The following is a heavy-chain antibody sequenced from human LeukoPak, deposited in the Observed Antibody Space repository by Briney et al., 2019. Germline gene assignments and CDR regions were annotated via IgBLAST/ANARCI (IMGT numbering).Heavy chain of an antibody. CDR3: ARGLKYSSGWYYFDY. Sequence: GGSLRLPCAASGFTFSNYWMHWVRQAPGKVLEWVSVIYSGGSTYYADSVKGRFTISRDNSKNTLYLQMDSLRAEDTAVYYCARGLKYSSGWYYFDYWGQGTLVTVSS. CDR2: IYSGGST. D-gene: IGHD6-19*01. CDR1: GFTFSNYW. V-gene: IGHV3-53*01. J-gene: IGHJ4*02.